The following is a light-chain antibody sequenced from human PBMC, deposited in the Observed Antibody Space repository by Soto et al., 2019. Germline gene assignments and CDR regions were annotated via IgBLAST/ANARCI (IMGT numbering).Light chain of an antibody. Sequence: EIVLTQSPATLSLSPGETATLSCRASQSVSNFLAWYQQKPGQAPRLLIYETDHRATGIPDRFSGSGSGTDFTLTISRLEPEDFAVYYCQQYGSSPWTFGQGTKVDIK. CDR3: QQYGSSPWT. V-gene: IGKV3-20*01. CDR2: ETD. J-gene: IGKJ1*01. CDR1: QSVSNF.